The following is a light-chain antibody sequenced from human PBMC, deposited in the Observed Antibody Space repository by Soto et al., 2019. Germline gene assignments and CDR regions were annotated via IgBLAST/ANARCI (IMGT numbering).Light chain of an antibody. CDR1: SSDVGGSEP. Sequence: QSALTQPASVSDSPGQSITISCTGTSSDVGGSEPVSWYQQYPGKAPKLMIYDVSNRPSGVSDRFSGSKSGNTASLTISGLQAEDEADYYCSSYSGSTVVFGVGTELTVL. CDR2: DVS. J-gene: IGLJ3*02. CDR3: SSYSGSTVV. V-gene: IGLV2-14*03.